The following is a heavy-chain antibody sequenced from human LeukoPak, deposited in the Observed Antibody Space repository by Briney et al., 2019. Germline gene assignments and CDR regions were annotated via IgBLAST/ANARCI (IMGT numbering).Heavy chain of an antibody. D-gene: IGHD4-11*01. J-gene: IGHJ4*02. CDR2: INHSGST. CDR1: GGSFSGYY. V-gene: IGHV4-34*01. CDR3: ARGGMTTVTRGNLYYFDY. Sequence: SETLSLTCAVYGGSFSGYYWSWIRQPPGKGLEWIGEINHSGSTNYNPSLKSRVTISVDTSKNQFSLKLSSVTAADTAVHYCARGGMTTVTRGNLYYFDYWGQGTLVTVSS.